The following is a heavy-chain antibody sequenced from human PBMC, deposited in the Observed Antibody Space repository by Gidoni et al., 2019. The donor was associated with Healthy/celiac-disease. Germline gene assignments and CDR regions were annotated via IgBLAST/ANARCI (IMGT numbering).Heavy chain of an antibody. J-gene: IGHJ5*02. D-gene: IGHD2-15*01. CDR2: IYHSGST. CDR1: GGSISSGGYS. Sequence: QLQLQESGSGLVKPSQTLSLTCAVSGGSISSGGYSWRWIRQPPGKGLEWIGYIYHSGSTYYNPSLKSRVTISVDRSKNQFSLKLSSVTAADTAVYYCAREKGCSGGSCYPAGGLNWFDPWGQGTLVTVSS. V-gene: IGHV4-30-2*01. CDR3: AREKGCSGGSCYPAGGLNWFDP.